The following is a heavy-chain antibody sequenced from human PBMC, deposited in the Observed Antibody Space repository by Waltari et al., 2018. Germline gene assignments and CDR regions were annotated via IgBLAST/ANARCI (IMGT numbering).Heavy chain of an antibody. D-gene: IGHD2-21*01. CDR1: RSLISVHF. CDR2: VNPRGGAT. V-gene: IGHV1-2*02. CDR3: AREYCGGECRLFDF. J-gene: IGHJ4*02. Sequence: VQSGAEVMKPGASVKGSCKVPRSLISVHFIHWLRQAPGQGLEWMGWVNPRGGATNFAQRFRGRITVTWDTSLSTSYLGLSGLSSDDTAIYYCAREYCGGECRLFDFWGQGTLVTVSS.